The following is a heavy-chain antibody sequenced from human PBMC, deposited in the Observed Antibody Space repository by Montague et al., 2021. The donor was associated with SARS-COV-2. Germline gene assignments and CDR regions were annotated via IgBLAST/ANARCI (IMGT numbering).Heavy chain of an antibody. V-gene: IGHV4-38-2*02. D-gene: IGHD3-22*01. CDR1: GYSISSGYY. CDR2: IYHSGST. J-gene: IGHJ5*02. Sequence: SETLSLTCTVSGYSISSGYYWGWIRQPPGKGLEWIGSIYHSGSTYYNPSLKSRVAISVDTSKNQFSLKLSSVTAADTAVYYCARVRSITMIVVVITPMGWFDPWGQGTLVTGSS. CDR3: ARVRSITMIVVVITPMGWFDP.